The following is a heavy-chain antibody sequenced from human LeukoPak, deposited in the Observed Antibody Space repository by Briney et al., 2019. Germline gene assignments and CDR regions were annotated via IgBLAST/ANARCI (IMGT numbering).Heavy chain of an antibody. CDR2: ISYDGSNK. CDR3: AKTRGLGYHDFWRFDY. CDR1: GFTFSSYG. J-gene: IGHJ4*02. D-gene: IGHD3-3*01. Sequence: PGGSLRLSCAASGFTFSSYGMHWVRQAPGKGLEWVAVISYDGSNKYYADSVKGRFTISRDNSKNTLYLQMNSLRAEDTAVYYCAKTRGLGYHDFWRFDYWGQGTLVTVSS. V-gene: IGHV3-30*18.